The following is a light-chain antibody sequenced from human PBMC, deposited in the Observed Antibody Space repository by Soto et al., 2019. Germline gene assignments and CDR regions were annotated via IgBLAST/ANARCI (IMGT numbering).Light chain of an antibody. V-gene: IGKV3-20*01. J-gene: IGKJ2*01. Sequence: EILLTQSPGTLSLSPGESATHSCRASQSVRNSYLAWYQQKPGQAPRLLIYGASGRATGIPDRFSGSGSGTDFTLTISRLEPEDFAVYYCQQYGSSPYTFGQGTKLEI. CDR3: QQYGSSPYT. CDR2: GAS. CDR1: QSVRNSY.